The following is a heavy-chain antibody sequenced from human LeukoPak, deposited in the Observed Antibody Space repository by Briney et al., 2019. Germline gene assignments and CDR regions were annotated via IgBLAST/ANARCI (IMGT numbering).Heavy chain of an antibody. J-gene: IGHJ3*02. CDR2: ISGDGGST. CDR3: AKDYSWYYYGSSGYYRHDAFDI. V-gene: IGHV3-23*01. CDR1: GFTFSNYA. D-gene: IGHD3-22*01. Sequence: PGGSLRLSCTASGFTFSNYAMSWVRQAPGKGLQWVSVISGDGGSTSYADSVQGRFSISRDNSKNTLYLQMNSLRAEDTAIYYCAKDYSWYYYGSSGYYRHDAFDIWGQGTMVTVSS.